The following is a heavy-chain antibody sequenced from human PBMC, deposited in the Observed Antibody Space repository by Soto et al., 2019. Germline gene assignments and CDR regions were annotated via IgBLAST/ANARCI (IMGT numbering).Heavy chain of an antibody. CDR2: IIPIFDTP. D-gene: IGHD3-16*02. V-gene: IGHV1-69*01. J-gene: IGHJ4*02. CDR3: ARSFGSGGVIGGFDY. Sequence: QVQLVQSGAEVRKPGSAVRVSCKASGGTFNMYAMNWVRQAPGQGLEWMAGIIPIFDTPRYSQQFQGRVTITVDESTSTAYMELSSLRSEDTAISYCARSFGSGGVIGGFDYWGQGTLVTVAS. CDR1: GGTFNMYA.